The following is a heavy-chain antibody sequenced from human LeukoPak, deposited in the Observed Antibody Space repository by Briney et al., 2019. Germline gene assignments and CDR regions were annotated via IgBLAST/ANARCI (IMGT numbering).Heavy chain of an antibody. CDR3: ARDSQWLVPNDAFDI. V-gene: IGHV3-23*01. Sequence: GGSLRLSCAASGFTFNSYAMSWVRQAPGKGLEWVSGISGSDGSTNYADSVKGRFTISRENSKNTLYLQMNSLRAEDTAVYYCARDSQWLVPNDAFDIWGQGTMVTVSS. CDR2: ISGSDGST. J-gene: IGHJ3*02. CDR1: GFTFNSYA. D-gene: IGHD6-19*01.